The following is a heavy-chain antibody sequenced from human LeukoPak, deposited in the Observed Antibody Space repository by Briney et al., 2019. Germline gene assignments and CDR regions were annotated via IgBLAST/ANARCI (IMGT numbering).Heavy chain of an antibody. V-gene: IGHV3-7*01. CDR3: ARDVSVSGMDV. J-gene: IGHJ6*02. D-gene: IGHD5/OR15-5a*01. Sequence: PGGSLRLSCAASGFTFTDYWMSWVRQAPGKGLEWVANIKRDGSEKYYVDSVKGRFTISRDNPKKSVYLQMNSLRAGDTAIYYCARDVSVSGMDVWGQGTTVIVSS. CDR2: IKRDGSEK. CDR1: GFTFTDYW.